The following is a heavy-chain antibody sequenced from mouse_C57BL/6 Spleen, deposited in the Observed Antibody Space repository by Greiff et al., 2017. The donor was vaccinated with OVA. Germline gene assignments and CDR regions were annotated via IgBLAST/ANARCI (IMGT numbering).Heavy chain of an antibody. Sequence: QVQLQQSGAELVRPGTSVKVSCKASGYAFTNYLIEWVKQRPGQGLEWIGVINPGSGGTNYNEKFKGKATLTADKSSSTAYMQLSSLTSEDSAVYFCAREGTAQDYAMDYWGQGTSVTVSS. CDR2: INPGSGGT. D-gene: IGHD3-2*02. CDR3: AREGTAQDYAMDY. V-gene: IGHV1-54*01. CDR1: GYAFTNYL. J-gene: IGHJ4*01.